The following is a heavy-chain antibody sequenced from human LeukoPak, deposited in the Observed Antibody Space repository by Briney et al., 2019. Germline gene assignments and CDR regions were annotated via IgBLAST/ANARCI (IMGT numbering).Heavy chain of an antibody. CDR1: GGSISSGGYY. J-gene: IGHJ6*02. Sequence: SETLSHTCTVSGGSISSGGYYWSWIRQHPGKGLEWIGYIYYSGSTYYSPSLKSRVTISVDTSKNQFSLKLSSVTAADTAVYYCARDRVVVVPAASAQYYYDMDVWGQGTTVTVSS. CDR3: ARDRVVVVPAASAQYYYDMDV. V-gene: IGHV4-31*03. CDR2: IYYSGST. D-gene: IGHD2-2*01.